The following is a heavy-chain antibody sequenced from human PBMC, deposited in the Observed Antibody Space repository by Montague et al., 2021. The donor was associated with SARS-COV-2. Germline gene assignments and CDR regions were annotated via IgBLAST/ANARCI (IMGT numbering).Heavy chain of an antibody. D-gene: IGHD5-24*01. CDR2: ISYRGTT. CDR1: CRCINAHY. CDR3: AREDRWNWFDP. J-gene: IGHJ5*02. Sequence: SETLSLTCSILCRCINAHYGSWIVQTPGNALDWIGYISYRGTTNYNPSLKSRVTFSVDTSKNQFSLKLISVTAADTAVYFCAREDRWNWFDPWGQGVLVTVSS. V-gene: IGHV4-59*11.